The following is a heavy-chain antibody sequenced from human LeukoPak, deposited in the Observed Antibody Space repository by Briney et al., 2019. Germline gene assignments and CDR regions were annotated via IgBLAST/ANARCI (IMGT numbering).Heavy chain of an antibody. J-gene: IGHJ3*02. CDR1: GFTFDRYW. V-gene: IGHV3-74*01. CDR3: AKDRTGGDFFTDAFDM. D-gene: IGHD2-21*02. CDR2: ISSDGSST. Sequence: GGSLRLSCAASGFTFDRYWMHWVRQAPGKGLVWVSRISSDGSSTNYADSVKGRFTVSRDNAKNTLYLQMNSLRVEDMALYYCAKDRTGGDFFTDAFDMWGQGTMVTVAS.